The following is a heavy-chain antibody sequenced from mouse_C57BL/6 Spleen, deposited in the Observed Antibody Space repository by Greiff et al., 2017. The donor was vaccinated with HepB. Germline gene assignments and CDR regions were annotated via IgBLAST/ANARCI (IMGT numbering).Heavy chain of an antibody. CDR3: ARHYSSGYDYYFDY. CDR2: INSDGGST. D-gene: IGHD3-2*02. Sequence: DVKLQESGGGLVQPGESLKLSCESNEYEFPSHDMSWVRKTPEKRLELVAAINSDGGSTYYPDTMERRFIISRDNTKKTLYLQMSSLRSEDTALYYCARHYSSGYDYYFDYWGQGTTLTVSS. V-gene: IGHV5-2*01. CDR1: EYEFPSHD. J-gene: IGHJ2*01.